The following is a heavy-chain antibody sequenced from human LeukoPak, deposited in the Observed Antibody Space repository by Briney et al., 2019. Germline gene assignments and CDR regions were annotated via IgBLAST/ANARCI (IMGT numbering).Heavy chain of an antibody. D-gene: IGHD2-15*01. Sequence: GGSLRLSCAASGFTFSSYAMSWVRQAPGKGLEWVSAISGSGGSTYYADSVKGRFTISRDNSKNTLYLQMNSLRAEDTAVYYRAKSKDIVVVVAATHFDYWGQGTLVTVSS. J-gene: IGHJ4*02. CDR3: AKSKDIVVVVAATHFDY. CDR2: ISGSGGST. CDR1: GFTFSSYA. V-gene: IGHV3-23*01.